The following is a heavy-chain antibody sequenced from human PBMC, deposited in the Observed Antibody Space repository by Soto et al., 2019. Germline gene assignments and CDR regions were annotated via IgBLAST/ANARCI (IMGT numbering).Heavy chain of an antibody. V-gene: IGHV5-51*01. J-gene: IGHJ3*02. CDR2: IDPGDSDT. D-gene: IGHD3-10*01. CDR1: EYSFTNYW. Sequence: GESLKISCKGSEYSFTNYWIGWVRQMPGKGLECMGIIDPGDSDTRYSPSFQGQVTISADKSTNTAYLQWTSLKASDTAIYYCARRVKDGSHDAFDIWGQGTMVTVSS. CDR3: ARRVKDGSHDAFDI.